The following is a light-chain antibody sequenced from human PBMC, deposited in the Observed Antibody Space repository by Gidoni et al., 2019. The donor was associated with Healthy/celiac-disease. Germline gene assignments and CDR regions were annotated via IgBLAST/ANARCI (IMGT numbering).Light chain of an antibody. CDR1: QSISSW. Sequence: DIQMTQSPSTLSASVGDRVTITCRASQSISSWLAWYQQQPGKAPKLLIYKSSSVDSGVPSRFSGSGSGTEFTLTISSLPPDDFATYYCQQYNSYSYTFGQXTKLEIK. CDR3: QQYNSYSYT. J-gene: IGKJ2*01. CDR2: KSS. V-gene: IGKV1-5*03.